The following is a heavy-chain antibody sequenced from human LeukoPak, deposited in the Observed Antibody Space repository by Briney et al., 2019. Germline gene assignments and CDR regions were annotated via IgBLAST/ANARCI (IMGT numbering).Heavy chain of an antibody. Sequence: SETLSLTCTVSGGSISSSSYYWGWIRQPPGKGLEWIGSIYYSGSTYYNPSLKSRVTISVDTSKNQFSLKLSSVTAADTAVYYCAGSSSSRINWFDPWGQGTLVTVSS. J-gene: IGHJ5*02. D-gene: IGHD6-6*01. CDR1: GGSISSSSYY. CDR2: IYYSGST. CDR3: AGSSSSRINWFDP. V-gene: IGHV4-39*07.